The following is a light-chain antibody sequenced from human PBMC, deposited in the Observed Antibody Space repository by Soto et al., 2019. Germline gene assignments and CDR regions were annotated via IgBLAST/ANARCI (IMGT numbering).Light chain of an antibody. CDR1: QTVLYSSNNKNY. V-gene: IGKV4-1*01. CDR3: QQDYSIPYT. J-gene: IGKJ2*01. CDR2: WAS. Sequence: DIVMTQSPDSLAVSLGERATINCKSSQTVLYSSNNKNYLTWYQQKPGQPPKMLISWASTRESGVPDRFSGSGSGTDFTLTISSLQAEDVAVYYCQQDYSIPYTFGQGTKLEIK.